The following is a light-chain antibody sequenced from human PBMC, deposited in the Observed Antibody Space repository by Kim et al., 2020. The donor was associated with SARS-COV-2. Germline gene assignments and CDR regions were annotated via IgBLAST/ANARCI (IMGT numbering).Light chain of an antibody. J-gene: IGKJ1*01. CDR2: GAS. V-gene: IGKV3-20*01. Sequence: EIVLTQSPGTLSLSPGERATLSCRASQSVSSSYLAWYQQKPGQAPSLLICGASSRATGVPDRFSGRGSGTDFILTITRLEPEDFAVYYCKNNSTSPHTFGQRTKVDSK. CDR3: KNNSTSPHT. CDR1: QSVSSSY.